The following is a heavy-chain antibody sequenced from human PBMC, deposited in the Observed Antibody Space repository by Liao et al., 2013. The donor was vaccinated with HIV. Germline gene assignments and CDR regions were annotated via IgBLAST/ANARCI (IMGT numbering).Heavy chain of an antibody. CDR3: ARDLGRDGYNLGACWFDP. D-gene: IGHD5-24*01. V-gene: IGHV4-61*02. CDR2: IYTSGST. Sequence: QVQLQESGPGLVKPLETLSLTCTVSGGSISSGSYYWSWIRQPAGKGLEWIGRIYTSGSTNYNPSLKSRVTMSVDTSKNQFSLKLSSVTAADTAVYYCARDLGRDGYNLGACWFDPWGQGTLVTVSS. J-gene: IGHJ5*02. CDR1: GGSISSGSYY.